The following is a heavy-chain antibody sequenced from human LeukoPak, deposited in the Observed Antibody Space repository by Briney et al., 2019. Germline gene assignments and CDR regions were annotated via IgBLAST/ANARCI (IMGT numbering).Heavy chain of an antibody. Sequence: SETLSLTCTVSGGSISSYYWSWIRQPPGKGLEWIGYIYYSGSTYYNPSLKSRITISIDTSKNQFSLKLTSVTAADTAVYYCATGPPLGPGFWGQGTPVTVSS. D-gene: IGHD7-27*01. V-gene: IGHV4-59*08. CDR3: ATGPPLGPGF. CDR1: GGSISSYY. CDR2: IYYSGST. J-gene: IGHJ4*02.